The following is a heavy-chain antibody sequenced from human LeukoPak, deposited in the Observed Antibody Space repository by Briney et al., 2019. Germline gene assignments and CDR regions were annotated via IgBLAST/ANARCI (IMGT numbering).Heavy chain of an antibody. Sequence: GESLQISCQGFGYPFTTSWIGWGRPLPGKGLEWTAIIYAGNSDAKYSPSFQGQVSISTDRSISTACLHWSSLKASDTAIYYCAIINHPDGRVYWGQGTLVTVSS. J-gene: IGHJ4*02. CDR2: IYAGNSDA. CDR3: AIINHPDGRVY. CDR1: GYPFTTSW. D-gene: IGHD5-24*01. V-gene: IGHV5-51*01.